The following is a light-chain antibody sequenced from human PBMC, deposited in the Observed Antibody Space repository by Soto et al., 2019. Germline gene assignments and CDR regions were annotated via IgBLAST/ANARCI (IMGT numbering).Light chain of an antibody. CDR3: QQYYSFPYT. J-gene: IGKJ2*01. CDR1: QSILYSSNNKNY. CDR2: WAS. V-gene: IGKV4-1*01. Sequence: DIVMTQSPDSLAVSLGERATINCKSSQSILYSSNNKNYLVWYQQKPGQPPKLLIYWASARESGVPDRFSGSWSGTAFTLTISNLQAEDVAVYYCQQYYSFPYTFGQGTKLEIK.